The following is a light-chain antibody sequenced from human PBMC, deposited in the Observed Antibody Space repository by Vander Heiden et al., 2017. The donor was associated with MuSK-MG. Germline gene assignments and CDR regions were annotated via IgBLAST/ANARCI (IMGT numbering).Light chain of an antibody. CDR2: AAS. CDR3: QQRRAGLPEFT. CDR1: QSVGTY. J-gene: IGKJ3*01. V-gene: IGKV3-11*01. Sequence: EVVLTQSPATLSLSPGERATLSCRASQSVGTYLAWYQHKPGQAPRLLIYAASKRATGIQARFRGGGSGTDFTLTISSLEPEDFAIYYCQQRRAGLPEFTFGHGTKVDI.